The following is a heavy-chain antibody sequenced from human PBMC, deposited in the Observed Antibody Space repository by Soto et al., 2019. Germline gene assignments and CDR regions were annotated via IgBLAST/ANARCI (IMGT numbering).Heavy chain of an antibody. Sequence: QVQLVQSGAEVKKPGSSVKVSCKASGGTFSSYTISWVRQAPGQGLEWMGRIIPILGIANYAQKFQGRVTITADKSTSTAYMELSSLRSEDTAVYYSARDEKRIWFDPWGQGTLVTVSS. CDR1: GGTFSSYT. V-gene: IGHV1-69*08. CDR2: IIPILGIA. CDR3: ARDEKRIWFDP. J-gene: IGHJ5*02.